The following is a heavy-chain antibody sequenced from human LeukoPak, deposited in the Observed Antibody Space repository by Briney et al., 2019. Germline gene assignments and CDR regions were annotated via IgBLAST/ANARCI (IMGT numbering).Heavy chain of an antibody. D-gene: IGHD6-19*01. CDR2: IGSGGDT. J-gene: IGHJ3*02. Sequence: GGSLRLSCAASGFTFSSYAMTWVRQPPGKGLEWVSAIGSGGDTKYADSVKGRFTISRDNSKKALYLQMSSLRAEDSAIYYCAKDPLIAVAGAFDIWGQGTMVTASS. CDR3: AKDPLIAVAGAFDI. CDR1: GFTFSSYA. V-gene: IGHV3-23*01.